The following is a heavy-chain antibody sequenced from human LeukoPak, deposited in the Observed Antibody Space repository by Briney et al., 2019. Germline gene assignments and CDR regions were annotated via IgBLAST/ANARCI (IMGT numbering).Heavy chain of an antibody. V-gene: IGHV4-39*07. CDR1: GGSISSSSYY. D-gene: IGHD1-1*01. J-gene: IGHJ4*02. Sequence: SETLSLTCTVSGGSISSSSYYWGWIRQPPGKGLEWIGSIYYSGSTYYNPSLKSRVTISVDTSKNQFSLKLSSVTAADTAIYYCARPPYSYNWYIDYWGQGTLVTVSS. CDR3: ARPPYSYNWYIDY. CDR2: IYYSGST.